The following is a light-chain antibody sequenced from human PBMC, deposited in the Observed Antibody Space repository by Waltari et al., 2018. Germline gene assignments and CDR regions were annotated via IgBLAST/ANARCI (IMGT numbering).Light chain of an antibody. J-gene: IGKJ1*01. CDR2: DAS. CDR3: QKYGTLPAT. CDR1: QSVSRT. V-gene: IGKV3-20*01. Sequence: EIVLTQSPGTLSLSPGERATLSCRASQSVSRTLAWYQQKPGQAPRLLIYDASRRATGIPDRFSGSVSGTDFSLTISRLEPEDFAWYFCQKYGTLPATFGQGTKVEIK.